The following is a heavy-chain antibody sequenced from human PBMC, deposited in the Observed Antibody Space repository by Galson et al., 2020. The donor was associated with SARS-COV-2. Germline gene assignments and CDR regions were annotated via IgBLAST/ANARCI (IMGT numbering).Heavy chain of an antibody. CDR3: ARVYSRTYWYFDL. D-gene: IGHD2-21*01. CDR1: GGSISSSSYY. J-gene: IGHJ2*01. CDR2: IYYSGST. V-gene: IGHV4-39*07. Sequence: SETLSLTCTVSGGSISSSSYYWGWIRQPPGKGLEWIGSIYYSGSTYYNPSLKSRVTISVDTSKNQFSLKLSSVTAADTAVYYCARVYSRTYWYFDLWGRGTLVTVSS.